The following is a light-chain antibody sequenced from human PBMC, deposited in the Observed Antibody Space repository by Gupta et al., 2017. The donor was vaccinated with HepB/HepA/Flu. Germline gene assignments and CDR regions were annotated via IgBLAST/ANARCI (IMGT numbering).Light chain of an antibody. CDR1: SSNIGSNY. J-gene: IGLJ1*01. V-gene: IGLV1-47*01. Sequence: VLPQPPSASGTPGQRVTISCSGSSSNIGSNYVYWYQQLPGTAPKLLIYRNNQRPSGVPDRFSGSKSGTSASLAISGLRAEDEADYYCAAGDDSRTLYVFGTGTKVTVL. CDR2: RNN. CDR3: AAGDDSRTLYV.